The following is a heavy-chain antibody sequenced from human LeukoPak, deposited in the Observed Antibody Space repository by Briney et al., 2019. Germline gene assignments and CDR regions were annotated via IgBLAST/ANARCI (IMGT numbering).Heavy chain of an antibody. D-gene: IGHD2-2*01. J-gene: IGHJ5*02. V-gene: IGHV4-39*01. CDR1: GGSISSSSYY. CDR2: IYYSGST. Sequence: KPSETLSLTCTVSGGSISSSSYYWGWIRQPPGKGQEWIGSIYYSGSTYYNPSLKSRVTISVDTSKNQFSLKLSSVTAADTAVYYCARHFHTGVVPAAIAWFDPWGQGTLVTVSS. CDR3: ARHFHTGVVPAAIAWFDP.